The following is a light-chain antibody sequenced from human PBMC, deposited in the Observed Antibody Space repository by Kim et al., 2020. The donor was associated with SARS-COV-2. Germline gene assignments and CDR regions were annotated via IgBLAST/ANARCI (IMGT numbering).Light chain of an antibody. CDR2: AAS. Sequence: DSQMTKYRYARDASEGDRVTIIRRARERISSYLNWYQQKPGKAPKLLLYAASSLQSVVPSIFSVSVSGTFFPLTLTSLLPEYFSTYYCQQSYRTPFTFGQGTKV. CDR1: ERISSY. CDR3: QQSYRTPFT. J-gene: IGKJ1*01. V-gene: IGKV1-39*01.